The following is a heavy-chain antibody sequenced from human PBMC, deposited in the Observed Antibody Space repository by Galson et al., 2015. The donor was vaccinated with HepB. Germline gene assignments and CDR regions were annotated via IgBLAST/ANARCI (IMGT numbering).Heavy chain of an antibody. CDR3: ARLPYSSSPKTPAGSYYYMDV. Sequence: QSGAEVKKPGESLKISCKGSGYSFTSYWIGWVRQMPGKGLEWMGIIYPGDSDTRYSPSFQGQVTISADKSISTAYLQWSSLKASDTAMYYCARLPYSSSPKTPAGSYYYMDVWGKGTTVTVSS. V-gene: IGHV5-51*03. J-gene: IGHJ6*03. CDR2: IYPGDSDT. D-gene: IGHD6-6*01. CDR1: GYSFTSYW.